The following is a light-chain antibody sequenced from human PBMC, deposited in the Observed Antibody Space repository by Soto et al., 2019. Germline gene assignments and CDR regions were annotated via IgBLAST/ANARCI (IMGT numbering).Light chain of an antibody. CDR3: LQDYDYPLT. Sequence: AIPMTQSPSSLSASVGDRVTITCRESNGIRHDLSWYKQKPGKAPKLLIYAASSLQSGVPSRFSGSGSGTDFTLTISSLQPEEFATYYCLQDYDYPLTFGPGTKVDIK. V-gene: IGKV1-6*01. CDR2: AAS. J-gene: IGKJ3*01. CDR1: NGIRHD.